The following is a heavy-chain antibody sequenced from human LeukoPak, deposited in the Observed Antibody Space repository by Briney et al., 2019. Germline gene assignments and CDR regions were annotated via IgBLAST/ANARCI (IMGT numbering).Heavy chain of an antibody. J-gene: IGHJ5*02. CDR2: MNTNSGNT. CDR1: RYTFTSYD. V-gene: IGHV1-8*01. CDR3: ARARHSYGYKFFDL. Sequence: GASVKVSCKASRYTFTSYDINWVRQATGQGLEWMGWMNTNSGNTGYAQKFQGRVTMTRNTSISTAYMELSSLRSEDTAVYYCARARHSYGYKFFDLWGQGTLVTVSS. D-gene: IGHD3-16*01.